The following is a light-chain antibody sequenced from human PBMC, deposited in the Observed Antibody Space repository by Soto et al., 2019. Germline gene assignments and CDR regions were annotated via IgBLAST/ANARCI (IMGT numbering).Light chain of an antibody. J-gene: IGLJ1*01. CDR3: SSYGGSNNYV. CDR1: SSDVGDYDY. V-gene: IGLV2-8*01. Sequence: QSALTQPPSASASPGQSVTISCTGTSSDVGDYDYVSWYQLHPGKAPKLMIYEVSKRPSRIPDRFSGSKSGNTASLTVSGLQAEDEADYYCSSYGGSNNYVFGTGSKLTVL. CDR2: EVS.